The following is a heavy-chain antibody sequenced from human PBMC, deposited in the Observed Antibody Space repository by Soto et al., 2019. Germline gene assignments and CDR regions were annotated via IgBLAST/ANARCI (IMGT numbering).Heavy chain of an antibody. CDR2: IDWDDDK. CDR1: GFSFSTSGMC. J-gene: IGHJ5*02. V-gene: IGHV2-5*08. CDR3: AHLHANSGYDWRYDP. D-gene: IGHD5-12*01. Sequence: KSGPTLVNPTQTLTLTCTFSGFSFSTSGMCVSWIRQPPGKALEWLALIDWDDDKRYRPSLNNRLTITKDTSKNQVVLTMTNVDTVDTATYYCAHLHANSGYDWRYDPWGQGTLVTVSS.